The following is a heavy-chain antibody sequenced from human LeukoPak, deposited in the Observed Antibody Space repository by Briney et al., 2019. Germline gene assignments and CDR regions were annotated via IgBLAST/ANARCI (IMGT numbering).Heavy chain of an antibody. CDR2: INPSGGST. CDR1: GYTFTSYY. V-gene: IGHV1-46*01. J-gene: IGHJ6*03. Sequence: ASVKVSCKASGYTFTSYYIHWVRQAPGQGLEWMGIINPSGGSTSYAQKFQGRVTMTRDMSTSTVYMELSSLRSEDTAVYYCARAEGSVSMDVWGKGTTVTVSS. CDR3: ARAEGSVSMDV. D-gene: IGHD2-15*01.